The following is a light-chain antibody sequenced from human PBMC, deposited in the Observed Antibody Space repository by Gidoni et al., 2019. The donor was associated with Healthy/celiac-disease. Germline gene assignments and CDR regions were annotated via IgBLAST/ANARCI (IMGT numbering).Light chain of an antibody. CDR2: WAS. J-gene: IGKJ4*01. V-gene: IGKV4-1*01. Sequence: DIVLTQSPDSLAVSLGERATINYLAWYQQKPGQHPKLLIYWASTRESGVPDRFSGSGSGTDFTRTISSLQAEDVAVYYCQQYYSTPLLTFGGGTKVEIK. CDR3: QQYYSTPLLT.